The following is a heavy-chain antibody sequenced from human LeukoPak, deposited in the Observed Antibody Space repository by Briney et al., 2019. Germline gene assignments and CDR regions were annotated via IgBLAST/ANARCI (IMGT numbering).Heavy chain of an antibody. CDR3: ARDPYTTVTTGPPDY. V-gene: IGHV4-39*07. D-gene: IGHD4-17*01. J-gene: IGHJ4*02. Sequence: SETLSLTCTVSGGSIDTSTYYWGWIRQPPGKGLEWIGSIYSSGSPYYNPSLKSRVTISVGASKKQCSLKVNSLTAADTGVYYCARDPYTTVTTGPPDYWGQGTLVTVSS. CDR1: GGSIDTSTYY. CDR2: IYSSGSP.